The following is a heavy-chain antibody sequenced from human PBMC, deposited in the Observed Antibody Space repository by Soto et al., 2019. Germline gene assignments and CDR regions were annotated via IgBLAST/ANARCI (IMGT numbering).Heavy chain of an antibody. CDR3: AKGAIEYSASVDN. V-gene: IGHV3-23*01. CDR2: ISASGGSS. Sequence: EVQLLESGGGLVPPGGSLRLSCAASGFSFSSYAMVWVRQAPGKGLEWVSVISASGGSSYFADSVKGRFTISRDNSKNLLSLEMNSLRAEDTAIYFCAKGAIEYSASVDNWGQGTLVLVSS. CDR1: GFSFSSYA. J-gene: IGHJ4*02. D-gene: IGHD5-12*01.